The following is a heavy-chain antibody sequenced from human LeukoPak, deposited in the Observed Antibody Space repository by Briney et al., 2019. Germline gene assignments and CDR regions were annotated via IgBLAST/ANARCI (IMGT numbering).Heavy chain of an antibody. CDR1: GFTFSSH. CDR2: IYSGGDT. J-gene: IGHJ4*02. V-gene: IGHV3-53*01. D-gene: IGHD3-10*02. Sequence: GGSLRLSCAASGFTFSSHMTWVRQAVGKGLEWGSFIYSGGDTSYADYVKGRFTISRDNSKNTLYLQMNSLRAEDTAVYYCARVYNYVFDYWGQGTLVTVSS. CDR3: ARVYNYVFDY.